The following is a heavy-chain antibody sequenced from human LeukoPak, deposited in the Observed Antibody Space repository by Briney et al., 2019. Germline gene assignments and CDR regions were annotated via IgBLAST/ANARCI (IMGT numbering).Heavy chain of an antibody. Sequence: GGSLRLSCAASGFTFSNSAMSWVRQAPGKGLAWVSSISGSGGSIYYADSVKGRFTISRDNAKNTMYLQMNSLRAEDTALYYCARVTEYSTAGMRYWGQGTLVTVSS. J-gene: IGHJ4*02. CDR1: GFTFSNSA. CDR2: ISGSGGSI. D-gene: IGHD6-13*01. V-gene: IGHV3-23*01. CDR3: ARVTEYSTAGMRY.